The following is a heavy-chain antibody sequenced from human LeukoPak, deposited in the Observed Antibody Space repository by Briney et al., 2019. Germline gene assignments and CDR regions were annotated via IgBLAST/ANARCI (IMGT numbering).Heavy chain of an antibody. D-gene: IGHD5-12*01. J-gene: IGHJ4*02. Sequence: GASVKVSCKASGYTFTGYYMHWVRQAPGQGLEWMGWINPNSGGTNYAQKFQGRVTMTRDTSISTAYMELSRLRSDDTAVYYCARGSFLVATNFDYWGQGTLVTVSS. V-gene: IGHV1-2*02. CDR2: INPNSGGT. CDR3: ARGSFLVATNFDY. CDR1: GYTFTGYY.